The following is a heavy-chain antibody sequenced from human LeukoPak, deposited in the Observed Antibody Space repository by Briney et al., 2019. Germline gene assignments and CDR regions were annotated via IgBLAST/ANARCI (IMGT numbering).Heavy chain of an antibody. CDR3: AKDLEDSSGWYFCLDY. CDR2: INWNGGST. CDR1: GFTFDDHG. Sequence: GGSLRLSCAASGFTFDDHGMSWVRQAPGKGLEWVSGINWNGGSTGYVDSVKGRFTISRDNSKNTLYLQMNSLRAEDTAVYYCAKDLEDSSGWYFCLDYWGQGTLVTVSS. J-gene: IGHJ4*02. D-gene: IGHD6-19*01. V-gene: IGHV3-20*04.